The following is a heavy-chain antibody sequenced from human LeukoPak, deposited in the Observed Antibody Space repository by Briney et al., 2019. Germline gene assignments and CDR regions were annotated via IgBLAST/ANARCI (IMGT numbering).Heavy chain of an antibody. CDR2: IYPDDSDT. J-gene: IGHJ5*02. D-gene: IGHD3-16*01. CDR1: GYSFTTYW. V-gene: IGHV5-51*01. Sequence: GESLKISCETSGYSFTTYWIGWVRQRPGTGLEWVGAIYPDDSDTRYSPSFQGQVAISADRSIRTAYLKWNSLKASDTGMYYCARQRGALGTVNLFDPWGQGTLVTVSS. CDR3: ARQRGALGTVNLFDP.